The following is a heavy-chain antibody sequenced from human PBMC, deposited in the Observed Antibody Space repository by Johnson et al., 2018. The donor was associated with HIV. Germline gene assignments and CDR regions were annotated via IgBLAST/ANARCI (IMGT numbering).Heavy chain of an antibody. CDR3: ARGDRGDAFDI. Sequence: VQLVESGGGLIQPGGSLRLSCAASGFSVSTSYMTWVRQAPQKGLEWVSGISWNSGSIGYADSVKGRFTISRDNAKNSLYLQMNSLRAEDTALYYCARGDRGDAFDIWGQGTMVTVSS. J-gene: IGHJ3*02. CDR1: GFSVSTSY. D-gene: IGHD3-10*01. CDR2: ISWNSGSI. V-gene: IGHV3-9*01.